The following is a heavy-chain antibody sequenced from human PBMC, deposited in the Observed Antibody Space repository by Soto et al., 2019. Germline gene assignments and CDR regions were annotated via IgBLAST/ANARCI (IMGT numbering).Heavy chain of an antibody. J-gene: IGHJ6*02. Sequence: QVQLQESGPGLVKPSETLSLTCTVSGGSITNYYCSWFRQPPGKGLEWIGYIQYSGYSAYILSLKMRVTMSMDTSKTQFSLMLESVTATDTAVYYCARHGFGSLHGLVDVWGQGTTVIVSS. D-gene: IGHD3-10*01. CDR2: IQYSGYS. V-gene: IGHV4-59*08. CDR3: ARHGFGSLHGLVDV. CDR1: GGSITNYY.